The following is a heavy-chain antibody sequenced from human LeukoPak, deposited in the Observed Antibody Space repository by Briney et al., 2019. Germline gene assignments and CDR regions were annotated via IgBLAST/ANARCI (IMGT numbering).Heavy chain of an antibody. V-gene: IGHV3-33*01. Sequence: GGSLRLSWAASGFTFSSYGMHWVRQAPGKGLEWVAVIWYDGSDKYYTDSVKGRFTISRDNSKNTLYLQMNSLRAEDTAIYYCARAGDVFDIWGQGTMVTVSS. J-gene: IGHJ3*02. CDR2: IWYDGSDK. CDR3: ARAGDVFDI. CDR1: GFTFSSYG.